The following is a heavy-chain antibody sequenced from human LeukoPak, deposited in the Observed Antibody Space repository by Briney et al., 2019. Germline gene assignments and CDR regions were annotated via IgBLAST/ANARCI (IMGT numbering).Heavy chain of an antibody. CDR3: ARVWGSTSVYMDV. Sequence: SETLSLTCTVSGGSISSYYWSWIRQPAGKGLEGIGRIYTSGSTNYNPSLKSRVTMSVDTPKNQFPLKLSSVTAADTAVYYCARVWGSTSVYMDVWGKGTTVTVSS. J-gene: IGHJ6*03. CDR1: GGSISSYY. CDR2: IYTSGST. D-gene: IGHD3-16*01. V-gene: IGHV4-4*07.